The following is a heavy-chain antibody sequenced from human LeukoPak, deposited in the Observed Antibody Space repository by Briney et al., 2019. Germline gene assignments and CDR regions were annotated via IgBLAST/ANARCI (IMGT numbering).Heavy chain of an antibody. Sequence: SETLSLTCTVSGGSISSYYWSWIRQPPGKGLEWIGYIYYSGSTNYNPSLKSRVTISVDTSKNQFSLKLSSVTAADTAVYYCARDPGITIFSAGSGYWGQGTLVTVSS. CDR3: ARDPGITIFSAGSGY. J-gene: IGHJ4*02. V-gene: IGHV4-59*01. CDR2: IYYSGST. D-gene: IGHD3-9*01. CDR1: GGSISSYY.